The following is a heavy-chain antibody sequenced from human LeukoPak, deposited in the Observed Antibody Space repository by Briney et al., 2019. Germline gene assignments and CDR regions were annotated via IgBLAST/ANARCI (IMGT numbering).Heavy chain of an antibody. CDR2: IYTSGST. CDR3: ASGDYYGSGSFDGNLYYFDY. V-gene: IGHV4-4*07. D-gene: IGHD3-10*01. CDR1: GGSINSYY. Sequence: PSETLSLTCTVSGGSINSYYWSWIRQPPGKGLEWIGRIYTSGSTNYNPSLKSRVTMSVDTSKNQFSLKLSSVTAADTAVYYCASGDYYGSGSFDGNLYYFDYWGQGTLVTVSS. J-gene: IGHJ4*02.